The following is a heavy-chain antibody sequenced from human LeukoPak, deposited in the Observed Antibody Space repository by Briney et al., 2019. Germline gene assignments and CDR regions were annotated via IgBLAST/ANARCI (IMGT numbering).Heavy chain of an antibody. CDR1: GGTFSSYA. CDR3: ARDMGFVDYYGSGSPFDY. CDR2: IIPILGIA. J-gene: IGHJ4*02. V-gene: IGHV1-69*04. D-gene: IGHD3-10*01. Sequence: GASVKASCKASGGTFSSYAISWVRQAPGQGLEWMGRIIPILGIANYAQKFQGRVTITADKSTSTAYMELSSLRSEDTAVYYCARDMGFVDYYGSGSPFDYWGQGTLVTVSS.